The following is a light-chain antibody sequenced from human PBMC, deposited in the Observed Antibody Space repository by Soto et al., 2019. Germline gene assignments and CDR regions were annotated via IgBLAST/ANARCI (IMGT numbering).Light chain of an antibody. Sequence: DIQMTHSPSTLSASVVGRVTITCRASQGISSCLAWYQQKPGKAPKLLIYDASSLESGVPSRLSGSGSGTEFTLTISSLQPDDFATYYCQQYNSYSITFGQGTRLEIK. CDR1: QGISSC. J-gene: IGKJ5*01. CDR2: DAS. CDR3: QQYNSYSIT. V-gene: IGKV1-5*01.